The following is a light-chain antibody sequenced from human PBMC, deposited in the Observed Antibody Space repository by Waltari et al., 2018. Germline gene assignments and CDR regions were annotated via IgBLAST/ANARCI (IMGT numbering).Light chain of an antibody. V-gene: IGKV3-20*01. Sequence: EIVLTQSPGTLSFSQGERATLSCWASQRVGSSLACYKKKRGQAPRLLINGASTRATGVPDRFSGSGSGTDFSLTISRLEPEDFAVYYCQHYVRLPVTFGQGTKVEI. CDR2: GAS. CDR1: QRVGSS. CDR3: QHYVRLPVT. J-gene: IGKJ1*01.